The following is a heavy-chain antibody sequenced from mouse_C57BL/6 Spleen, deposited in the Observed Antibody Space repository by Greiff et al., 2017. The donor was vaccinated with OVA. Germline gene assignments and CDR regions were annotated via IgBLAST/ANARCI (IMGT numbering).Heavy chain of an antibody. J-gene: IGHJ2*01. Sequence: VQLVESGPELVKPGASVKISCKASGYAFSSSWMNWVKQRPGKGLEWIGRIYPGDGDTNYNGKFKGKATLTADKSSSTAYMQLSSLTSEDSAVYFCARSASFPHFDYWGQGTTLTVSS. CDR1: GYAFSSSW. D-gene: IGHD3-1*01. V-gene: IGHV1-82*01. CDR2: IYPGDGDT. CDR3: ARSASFPHFDY.